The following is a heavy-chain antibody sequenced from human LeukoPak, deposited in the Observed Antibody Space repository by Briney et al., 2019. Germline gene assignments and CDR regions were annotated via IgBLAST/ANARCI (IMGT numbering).Heavy chain of an antibody. J-gene: IGHJ4*02. CDR2: IPYKGSP. CDR3: ARSLIQYGADSAWPIHFDS. Sequence: SQTLSLTCTVSGRSISSNYWNWIWQPPGKGLEWIGYIPYKGSPNYNPSLKSRVTISADTSNSQFSLKLSSVTAADTAVYYCARSLIQYGADSAWPIHFDSWGQGTLVTVSS. CDR1: GRSISSNY. D-gene: IGHD4-23*01. V-gene: IGHV4-59*08.